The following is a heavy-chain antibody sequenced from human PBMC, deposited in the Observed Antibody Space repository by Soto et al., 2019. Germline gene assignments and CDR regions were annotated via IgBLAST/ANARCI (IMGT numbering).Heavy chain of an antibody. CDR1: VASISSSY. V-gene: IGHV4-59*01. D-gene: IGHD3-22*01. CDR3: ARGYYDSRGQSNTFDI. CDR2: VYYSGST. Sequence: SETLSLTCTVSVASISSSYWSWIRQSRGKGLEWIGYVYYSGSTNYNSSLQSRVTISVDTSKNQFSLKLSSVIAADTAVYYCARGYYDSRGQSNTFDIWGQGTMVTVSS. J-gene: IGHJ3*02.